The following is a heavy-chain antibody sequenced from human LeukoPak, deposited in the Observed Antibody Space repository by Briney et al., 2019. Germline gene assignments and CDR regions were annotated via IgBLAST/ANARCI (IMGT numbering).Heavy chain of an antibody. V-gene: IGHV3-23*01. CDR2: ISGRGGKT. D-gene: IGHD6-19*01. CDR3: AKTVGQWLELYYYYGMDV. J-gene: IGHJ6*02. CDR1: GLTFGDHA. Sequence: GGSLRLSCAASGLTFGDHAMSWVRQPPAKGLEWVSAISGRGGKTYYADSVKGRFTISRDNSKNTLYLQMNSLRAADTAVYYCAKTVGQWLELYYYYGMDVWGQGTTVTVSS.